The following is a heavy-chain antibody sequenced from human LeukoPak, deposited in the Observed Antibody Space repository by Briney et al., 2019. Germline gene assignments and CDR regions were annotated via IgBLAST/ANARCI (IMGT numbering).Heavy chain of an antibody. D-gene: IGHD5-12*01. CDR3: ARGRPDIVAPLGSSRFDY. V-gene: IGHV1-69*05. CDR2: IIPIFGTA. CDR1: GGTFSSYA. Sequence: SVKVSCKASGGTFSSYAISWVRQAPGQGLEWMGGIIPIFGTATYAQKFQGRVTITTDESTSTAYMELSSLRSEDTAVYYCARGRPDIVAPLGSSRFDYWGQGILVAVSS. J-gene: IGHJ4*02.